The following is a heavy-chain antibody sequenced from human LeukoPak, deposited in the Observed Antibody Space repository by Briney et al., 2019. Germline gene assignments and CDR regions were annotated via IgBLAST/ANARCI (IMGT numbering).Heavy chain of an antibody. D-gene: IGHD2-15*01. Sequence: QASETLSHTCTVSGGSISSYYWSWIRRPAGKGLEWIGRIYTSGSTNYNPSLKSRVTMSVDTSKNQFSLKLSSVTAADTAVYYCARDAGSWNHDGNWFDPWGQGTLVTVSS. J-gene: IGHJ5*02. V-gene: IGHV4-4*07. CDR2: IYTSGST. CDR3: ARDAGSWNHDGNWFDP. CDR1: GGSISSYY.